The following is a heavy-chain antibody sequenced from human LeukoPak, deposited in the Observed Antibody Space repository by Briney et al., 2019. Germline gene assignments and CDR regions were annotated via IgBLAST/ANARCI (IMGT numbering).Heavy chain of an antibody. CDR3: AKTRDGYNSALY. V-gene: IGHV3-30*02. Sequence: GGSLRLSCAASGFTFSSYGMHWVRQAPGKGLEWVAFKRYDGSNKYYADSVKGRFTISRDNSKNTLYLQMNSLRAEDTAVYYCAKTRDGYNSALYWGQGTLVTVSS. CDR1: GFTFSSYG. J-gene: IGHJ4*02. CDR2: KRYDGSNK. D-gene: IGHD5-24*01.